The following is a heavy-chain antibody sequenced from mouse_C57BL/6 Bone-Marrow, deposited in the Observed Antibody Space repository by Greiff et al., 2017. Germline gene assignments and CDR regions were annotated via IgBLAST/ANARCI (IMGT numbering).Heavy chain of an antibody. J-gene: IGHJ4*01. Sequence: EVHLVESGGGLVQPGGSLKLSCAASGFTFSDYYMYWVRQTPEKRLEWVAYISNGGGSTYYPDTVKGRFTISSDNAKNTLYLQMSRLKSEDTAMXYGARHENSAGYGYEGAMDYWGQGTSVTVSS. CDR2: ISNGGGST. V-gene: IGHV5-12*01. D-gene: IGHD2-2*01. CDR3: ARHENSAGYGYEGAMDY. CDR1: GFTFSDYY.